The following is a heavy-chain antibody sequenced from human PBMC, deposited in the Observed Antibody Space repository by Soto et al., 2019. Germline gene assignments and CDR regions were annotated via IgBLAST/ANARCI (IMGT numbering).Heavy chain of an antibody. J-gene: IGHJ6*02. CDR1: GFTFSSYA. CDR3: AKGSGPHKYYYYYYGMDV. CDR2: ISGSGGST. Sequence: GGSLRLSCAASGFTFSSYAMSWVRQAPGKGLEWVSAISGSGGSTYYADSVKGRFTISRDNSKNTLYLQMNSLRAEDTAVYYCAKGSGPHKYYYYYYGMDVWGQGTTVTVSS. D-gene: IGHD3-3*01. V-gene: IGHV3-23*01.